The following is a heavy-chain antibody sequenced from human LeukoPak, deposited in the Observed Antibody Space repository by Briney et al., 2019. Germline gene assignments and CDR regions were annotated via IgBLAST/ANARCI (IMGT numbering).Heavy chain of an antibody. CDR3: AREGVMWELRDY. J-gene: IGHJ4*02. Sequence: GGSLRLSCAASGFIFTDYWMYWVRQAPGRGLAWVANIKEDGSEKNYVDSVKGRFTISRDNAKNSVYLQMNSLRVEDTAVYYCAREGVMWELRDYWGQGTLVTVSS. CDR1: GFIFTDYW. D-gene: IGHD1-26*01. V-gene: IGHV3-7*01. CDR2: IKEDGSEK.